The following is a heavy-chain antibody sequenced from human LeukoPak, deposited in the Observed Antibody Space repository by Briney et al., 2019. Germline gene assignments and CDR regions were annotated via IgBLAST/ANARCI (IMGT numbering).Heavy chain of an antibody. Sequence: ASVKVSCKASGYTFTGYYMHWVRQAPGQGLEWMGWINPNSGVTNYAQKFQGRVTMTGDTSISTAYMELSRLGSDDTAVYYCARDLKQYQLLGSDYCGQGTLVTVSS. CDR3: ARDLKQYQLLGSDY. V-gene: IGHV1-2*02. J-gene: IGHJ4*02. CDR1: GYTFTGYY. D-gene: IGHD2-2*01. CDR2: INPNSGVT.